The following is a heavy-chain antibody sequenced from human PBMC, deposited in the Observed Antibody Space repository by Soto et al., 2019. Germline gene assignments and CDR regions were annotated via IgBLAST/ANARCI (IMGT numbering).Heavy chain of an antibody. J-gene: IGHJ4*01. CDR1: GFTFGNYV. CDR3: TTDSYFTLKLVRFDY. Sequence: PGGSLRLSCAASGFTFGNYVMAWVRQAPGKGLEWVSGISASGDNTYYPDSVKGRFSMSRDNSKNTLYLQMNSLKTEDTAVYYCTTDSYFTLKLVRFDYWGLGTLVTVSS. D-gene: IGHD3-22*01. V-gene: IGHV3-23*01. CDR2: ISASGDNT.